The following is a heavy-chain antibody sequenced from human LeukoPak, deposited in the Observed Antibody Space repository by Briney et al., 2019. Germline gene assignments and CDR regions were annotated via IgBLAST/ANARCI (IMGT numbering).Heavy chain of an antibody. Sequence: PSETLSLTCTVSGGSISSYYWSWIRQPPGKGLEWIAYIYYSGSTNYNPSLKSRVTISVDTSKNQFSLKLSSVTAADTAVYYCARGDGGPYYDFWSGYPDNWFDPWGQGTLVTVSS. CDR1: GGSISSYY. CDR2: IYYSGST. CDR3: ARGDGGPYYDFWSGYPDNWFDP. D-gene: IGHD3-3*01. V-gene: IGHV4-59*01. J-gene: IGHJ5*02.